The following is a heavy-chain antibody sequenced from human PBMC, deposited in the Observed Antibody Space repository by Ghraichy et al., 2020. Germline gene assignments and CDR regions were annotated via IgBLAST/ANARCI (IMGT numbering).Heavy chain of an antibody. CDR3: VGFAAAGDY. J-gene: IGHJ4*02. CDR1: GFTFSSYW. Sequence: LSLTCEASGFTFSSYWMHWVRQAPGQGLVWVSRINSDGSSTSYADSVKGRFTISRDNVRNTLYMQMNSLKAEDTAVYYCVGFAAAGDYWGQGTPVTVSS. V-gene: IGHV3-74*01. D-gene: IGHD6-13*01. CDR2: INSDGSST.